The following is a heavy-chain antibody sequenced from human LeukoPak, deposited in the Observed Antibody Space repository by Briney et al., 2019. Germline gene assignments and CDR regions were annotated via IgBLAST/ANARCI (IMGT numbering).Heavy chain of an antibody. J-gene: IGHJ4*02. D-gene: IGHD2-15*01. CDR2: IYYSGST. CDR3: ASDNSVVAATTYFDY. V-gene: IGHV4-59*01. Sequence: PSETLSLTCTVSGGSISSYYWSWLRQPPGKGLEWIGYIYYSGSTNYNPSLKSRVTISVDTSKNQFSLKLSSVTAADAALYYCASDNSVVAATTYFDYWGQGTLVTVSS. CDR1: GGSISSYY.